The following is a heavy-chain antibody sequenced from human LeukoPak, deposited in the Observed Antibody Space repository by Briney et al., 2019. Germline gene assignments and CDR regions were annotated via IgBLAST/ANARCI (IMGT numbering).Heavy chain of an antibody. CDR3: ARGGSGSPWYFDY. CDR2: IYYNGAT. Sequence: SETLSLTCNVSGVTISTYYWTWIRQPPGKGLEWIGYIYYNGATKYNPSLKSRVTISVDMSKNQFSLKLSSVTAADTAVYYCARGGSGSPWYFDYWGQGTLVTVSS. D-gene: IGHD3-10*01. V-gene: IGHV4-59*08. CDR1: GVTISTYY. J-gene: IGHJ4*02.